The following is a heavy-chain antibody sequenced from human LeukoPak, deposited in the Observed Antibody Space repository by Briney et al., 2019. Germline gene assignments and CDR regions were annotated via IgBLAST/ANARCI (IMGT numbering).Heavy chain of an antibody. Sequence: PSETLSLTRSISGGSISPYYWTWVRQSPGKGLEWIGYIYYGGSTNYNPSLKSRVTISIDTSETQFSLRLTSVPAADTAVYYCARGSSSWYIPQDYWGQGALVTVSS. V-gene: IGHV4-59*01. J-gene: IGHJ4*02. D-gene: IGHD6-13*01. CDR1: GGSISPYY. CDR2: IYYGGST. CDR3: ARGSSSWYIPQDY.